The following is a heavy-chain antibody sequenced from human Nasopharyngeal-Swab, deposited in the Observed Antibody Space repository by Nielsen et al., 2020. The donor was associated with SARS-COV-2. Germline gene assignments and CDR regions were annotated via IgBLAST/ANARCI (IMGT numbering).Heavy chain of an antibody. CDR3: AREGPYSGTNVFDI. J-gene: IGHJ3*02. V-gene: IGHV3-33*01. CDR1: GFSFNNHG. Sequence: GESLKISCAASGFSFNNHGMHWVRQAPGKGLEWVAVIWSDGKTTKYADSVKDRLTISRDKSRNTLYLQMNNLRVEDTAIYYCAREGPYSGTNVFDIWGQGTMVTVSS. CDR2: IWSDGKTT. D-gene: IGHD5-12*01.